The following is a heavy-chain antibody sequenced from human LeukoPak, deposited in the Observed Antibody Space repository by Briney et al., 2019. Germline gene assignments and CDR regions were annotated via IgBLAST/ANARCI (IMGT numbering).Heavy chain of an antibody. CDR2: ISSSSAFI. CDR1: GFTFSSYS. CDR3: ARDGSSTWYGFFDY. V-gene: IGHV3-21*01. Sequence: GGSLRLSCAASGFTFSSYSMNWVRQAPGKGLEWVASISSSSAFIYYADSVKGRFTISRDNAKNSLYLQMTVLRAEDTAVYYCARDGSSTWYGFFDYWGQGTLVTVSS. D-gene: IGHD6-13*01. J-gene: IGHJ4*02.